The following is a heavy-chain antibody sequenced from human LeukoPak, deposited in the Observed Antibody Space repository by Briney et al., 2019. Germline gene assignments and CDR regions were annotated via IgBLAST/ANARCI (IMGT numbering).Heavy chain of an antibody. V-gene: IGHV3-48*03. D-gene: IGHD6-19*01. Sequence: DPGGSLRLSCAASGFTFSSYEMNWVRQAPGKGLEWVSYISSSGSTIYYADSVKGRFTISRGNAKNSLYLQMNSLRAEDTAVYYCARDPGWYYFDYWGQGTLVTVSS. CDR2: ISSSGSTI. CDR3: ARDPGWYYFDY. J-gene: IGHJ4*02. CDR1: GFTFSSYE.